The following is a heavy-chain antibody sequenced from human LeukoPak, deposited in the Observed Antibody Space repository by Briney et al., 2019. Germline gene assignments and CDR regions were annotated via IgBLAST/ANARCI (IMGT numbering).Heavy chain of an antibody. CDR1: GGSISSSSYY. J-gene: IGHJ3*02. CDR2: IYYSGST. D-gene: IGHD4-17*01. Sequence: KPSETLSLTCTVSGGSISSSSYYRGWIRQPPGERLEWIGSIYYSGSTYYNPSLKSRVTISVDTSKNQFSLKLTSVTAADSAVYYCARDMTTVTTGRAFDIWGQGTMVTVSS. CDR3: ARDMTTVTTGRAFDI. V-gene: IGHV4-39*07.